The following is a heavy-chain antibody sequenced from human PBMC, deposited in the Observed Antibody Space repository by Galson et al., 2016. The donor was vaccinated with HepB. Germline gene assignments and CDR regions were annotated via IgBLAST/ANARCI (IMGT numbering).Heavy chain of an antibody. Sequence: SLRLSCAGSGFTFSSYAMHWVRQAPGKGLDSEAVIWYDGRHEYHADSVKGRFTISGDNSKNTVYLQMNSLSAEDTAVYYCAKNSYSSAWYPDYWGQGTLVTVSS. D-gene: IGHD6-19*01. J-gene: IGHJ4*02. CDR3: AKNSYSSAWYPDY. CDR2: IWYDGRHE. V-gene: IGHV3-33*06. CDR1: GFTFSSYA.